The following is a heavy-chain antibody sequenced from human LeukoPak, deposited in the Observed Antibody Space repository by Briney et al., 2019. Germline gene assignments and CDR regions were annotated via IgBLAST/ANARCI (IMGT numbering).Heavy chain of an antibody. D-gene: IGHD3-16*01. Sequence: GGSLRLSCAASGFSFSSYSMNWVRQAPGKGLEWVSYTSSSSSTIYYADSVKGRFTISRDNAKNSLYLQMNSLRAEDTAVYYCARGMGAADYYYYMDVWGKGTTVTVSS. J-gene: IGHJ6*03. CDR3: ARGMGAADYYYYMDV. V-gene: IGHV3-48*01. CDR2: TSSSSSTI. CDR1: GFSFSSYS.